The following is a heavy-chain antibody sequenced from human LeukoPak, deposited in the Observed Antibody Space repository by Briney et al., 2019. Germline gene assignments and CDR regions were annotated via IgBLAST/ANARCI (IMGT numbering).Heavy chain of an antibody. CDR3: ARPGNYYDSSDAFDI. J-gene: IGHJ3*02. D-gene: IGHD3-22*01. Sequence: SETLSLTCTVSGGSISSSSYHWGWIRQPPGTGLEWIGSIYYSGSTYYNPSLKSRVTISVDTSKNQFSLKLSSVTAADTAVYYCARPGNYYDSSDAFDIWGQGTMVTVSS. CDR2: IYYSGST. CDR1: GGSISSSSYH. V-gene: IGHV4-39*07.